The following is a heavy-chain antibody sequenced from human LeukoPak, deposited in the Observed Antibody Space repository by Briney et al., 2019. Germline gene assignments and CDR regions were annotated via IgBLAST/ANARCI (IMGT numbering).Heavy chain of an antibody. V-gene: IGHV4-39*01. D-gene: IGHD2-8*01. CDR1: GGSISSSSYY. CDR2: IYYSGST. Sequence: SETLSLTCTVSGGSISSSSYYWGWIRQPPGKGLEWIGSIYYSGSTYYNPSLKSRVTISVDTSKNQFSLKLSSVTAADTAVYYCASLHRSSMIYDYWGQGTLVTVSS. J-gene: IGHJ4*02. CDR3: ASLHRSSMIYDY.